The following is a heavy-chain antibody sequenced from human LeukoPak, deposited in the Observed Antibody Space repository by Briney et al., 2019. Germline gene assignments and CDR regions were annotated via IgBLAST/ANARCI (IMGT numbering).Heavy chain of an antibody. V-gene: IGHV3-9*03. CDR3: AKGTVSSGYYWVFEY. J-gene: IGHJ4*02. CDR1: GFTFDDYA. D-gene: IGHD3-22*01. Sequence: GGSLRLSCAASGFTFDDYAMDWVRQAPGKGLEWVSSITWNSGSTDYADSVKGRFTISRDNAKNSLYLQMNSLRAEDMALYYCAKGTVSSGYYWVFEYWGQGTLVTVSS. CDR2: ITWNSGST.